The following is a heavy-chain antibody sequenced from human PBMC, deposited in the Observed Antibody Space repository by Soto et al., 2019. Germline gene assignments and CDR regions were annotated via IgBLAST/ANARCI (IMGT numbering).Heavy chain of an antibody. J-gene: IGHJ6*02. Sequence: GGSLRLSCAASGFTFSSYDMHWVRQATGKGLEWVSAIGTAGDTYYPGSVKGRFTISRENAKNSLYLQMNSLRAEDTAVYYCARVEYYSYGMDVWGQGTTVTVSS. CDR3: ARVEYYSYGMDV. CDR1: GFTFSSYD. CDR2: IGTAGDT. V-gene: IGHV3-13*01. D-gene: IGHD2-21*01.